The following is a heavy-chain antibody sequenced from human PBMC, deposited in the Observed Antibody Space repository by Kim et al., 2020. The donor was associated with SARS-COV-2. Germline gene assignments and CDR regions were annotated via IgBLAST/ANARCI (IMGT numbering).Heavy chain of an antibody. Sequence: GGSLRLSCAASGFTFSTYSMNWVRQAPGKGLEWVSFISSSSNYIYYGDSVRGRFTISRDNAKNLLYLQMNNLRADDTAVYYCARDWAVYNNGGPDAFDIWGQGTMVTVSS. D-gene: IGHD1-20*01. CDR3: ARDWAVYNNGGPDAFDI. CDR2: ISSSSNYI. J-gene: IGHJ3*02. CDR1: GFTFSTYS. V-gene: IGHV3-21*01.